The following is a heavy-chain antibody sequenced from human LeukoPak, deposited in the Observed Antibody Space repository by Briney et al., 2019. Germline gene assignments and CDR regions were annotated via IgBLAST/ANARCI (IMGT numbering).Heavy chain of an antibody. Sequence: ASVKVSCKASGYTFTSYGVSWVRQAPGQGLEWMGWINPNSGGTNYAQKFQGRVTMTRDTSISTAYMELSRLRSDDTAVYYCARAYGSGTLRWFDPWGQGTLVTVSS. CDR3: ARAYGSGTLRWFDP. V-gene: IGHV1-2*02. J-gene: IGHJ5*02. D-gene: IGHD3-10*01. CDR2: INPNSGGT. CDR1: GYTFTSYG.